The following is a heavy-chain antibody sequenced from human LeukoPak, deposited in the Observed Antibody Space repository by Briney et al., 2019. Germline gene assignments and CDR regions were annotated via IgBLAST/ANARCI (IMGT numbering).Heavy chain of an antibody. J-gene: IGHJ4*02. CDR1: RFTFSDYY. CDR2: ISSSGSTI. CDR3: ARDKNVRFLEWLPYDY. Sequence: GGSLRLSCAASRFTFSDYYMSWIRQAPGKGLEWVSYISSSGSTIYYADSVKGRFTISRDNAKNSLYLQMNSLRAEDTAVYYCARDKNVRFLEWLPYDYWGQGTLVTVSS. V-gene: IGHV3-11*04. D-gene: IGHD3-3*01.